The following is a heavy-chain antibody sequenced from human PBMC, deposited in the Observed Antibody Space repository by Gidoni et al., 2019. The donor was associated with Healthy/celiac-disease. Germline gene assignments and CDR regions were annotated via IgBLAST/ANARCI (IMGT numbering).Heavy chain of an antibody. J-gene: IGHJ4*02. D-gene: IGHD4-17*01. CDR1: GFTFSSYT. CDR2: ISYDGSNK. CDR3: ARSKRVYGDYGGFDY. V-gene: IGHV3-30-3*01. Sequence: QVQLVESGGGVVQPGRSLRLSCAASGFTFSSYTMHWVRQVPGKGLEGVAVISYDGSNKYYEDSVKGRFTISRDNSKNTLYLQMNSLRAEDTAVYYCARSKRVYGDYGGFDYWGQGTLVTVSS.